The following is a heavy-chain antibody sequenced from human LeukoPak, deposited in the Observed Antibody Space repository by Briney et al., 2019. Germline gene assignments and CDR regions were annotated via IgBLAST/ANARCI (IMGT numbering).Heavy chain of an antibody. Sequence: GGSLRLSCAASGFTVSSNYMSWVRQAPGKGLEWVSVIYSGGSTYYAESVKGRFTISRDNSKNTLYLQMNSLRAEDTAVYYCARDFEGIGQFDYWGQRTLVTVSS. CDR3: ARDFEGIGQFDY. V-gene: IGHV3-66*01. CDR1: GFTVSSNY. J-gene: IGHJ4*02. CDR2: IYSGGST. D-gene: IGHD3/OR15-3a*01.